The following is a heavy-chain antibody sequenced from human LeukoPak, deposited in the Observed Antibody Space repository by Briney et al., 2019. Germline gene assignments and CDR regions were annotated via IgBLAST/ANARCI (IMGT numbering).Heavy chain of an antibody. Sequence: PGGSLRLSCAASGFTFSSFWMSWVRQAPGKGLEWVANIKQDGSEKYYVDYVRGRFTISRDNAKNSLYLQMSSLRAEDTAVYYLARDPMIDYWGQGTLVTVSS. J-gene: IGHJ4*02. CDR1: GFTFSSFW. CDR3: ARDPMIDY. V-gene: IGHV3-7*01. D-gene: IGHD3-22*01. CDR2: IKQDGSEK.